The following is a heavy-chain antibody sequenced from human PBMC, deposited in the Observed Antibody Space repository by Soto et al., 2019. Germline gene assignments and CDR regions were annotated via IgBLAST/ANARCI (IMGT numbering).Heavy chain of an antibody. CDR1: GFTVSSYY. Sequence: GGSLRLSCAASGFTVSSYYMSWVRQAPGKGLEWVSVIYSAGSADFADSVKGRFTISRDNSKTTLYLQMSSLRAEDTAVYYCARVPSTSYHYFDYWGQRTLVTVSS. D-gene: IGHD2-2*01. V-gene: IGHV3-66*01. CDR3: ARVPSTSYHYFDY. CDR2: IYSAGSA. J-gene: IGHJ4*01.